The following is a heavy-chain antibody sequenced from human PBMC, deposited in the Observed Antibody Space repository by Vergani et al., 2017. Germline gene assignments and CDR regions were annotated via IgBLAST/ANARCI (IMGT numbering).Heavy chain of an antibody. D-gene: IGHD2-15*01. CDR3: AKGCSGGSCYSYRVDFDY. J-gene: IGHJ4*02. Sequence: EVQLVESGGGLVQPGGSLSLSCAASGFTFSSYAMSWVRQAPGKGLEWVSAISGSGGSTSYADSVKGRFTISRDNSKNPLYLQMNSLRAEDTAVYYCAKGCSGGSCYSYRVDFDYWGQGTLVTVSS. CDR1: GFTFSSYA. V-gene: IGHV3-23*04. CDR2: ISGSGGST.